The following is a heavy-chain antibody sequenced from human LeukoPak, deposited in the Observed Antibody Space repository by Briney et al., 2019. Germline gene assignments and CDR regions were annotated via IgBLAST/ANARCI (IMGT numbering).Heavy chain of an antibody. CDR2: IKLDGSEK. J-gene: IGHJ4*02. CDR3: ARVRDYGDYPPDY. D-gene: IGHD4-17*01. Sequence: GGSLRLSCAASGFIFGDYWMTWVRQAPGKGLELVANIKLDGSEKYYVESVQGRFTISRDNAKNSLYLQMNSLRAEDTAVYYCARVRDYGDYPPDYWGQGTLVTVSS. V-gene: IGHV3-7*01. CDR1: GFIFGDYW.